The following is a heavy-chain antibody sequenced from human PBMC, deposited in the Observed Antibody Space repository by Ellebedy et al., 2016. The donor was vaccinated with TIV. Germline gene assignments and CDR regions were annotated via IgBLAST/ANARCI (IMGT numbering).Heavy chain of an antibody. CDR1: GASISSTKW. D-gene: IGHD5-12*01. CDR2: IYHSGST. Sequence: MPGGSLRLSCAVSGASISSTKWWSWVRLSPGKGLEWIGEIYHSGSTTYNPSLKSRLTISIDKSKNQFSLKLTSVTAADTAVYYCASRHSGGYEEFDFWGQGTLVTVSS. V-gene: IGHV4-4*02. J-gene: IGHJ5*01. CDR3: ASRHSGGYEEFDF.